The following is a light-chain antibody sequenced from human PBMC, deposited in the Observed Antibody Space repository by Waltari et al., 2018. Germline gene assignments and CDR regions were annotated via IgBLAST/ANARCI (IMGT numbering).Light chain of an antibody. J-gene: IGKJ4*01. V-gene: IGKV3-11*01. Sequence: DIVLIQSPATLPLSPGESATFSCRASQSVRNYLAWFQQKHGQVPRLLIYDTSNRGTGVPARFSGSGSGTDFTLTISSLESEDCAVYYCQQRSSWPLTFGGGTKVQIK. CDR3: QQRSSWPLT. CDR1: QSVRNY. CDR2: DTS.